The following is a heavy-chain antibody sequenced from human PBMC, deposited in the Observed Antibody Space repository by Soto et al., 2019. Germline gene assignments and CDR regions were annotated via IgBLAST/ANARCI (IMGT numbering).Heavy chain of an antibody. V-gene: IGHV4-31*03. CDR3: ATNGGYYDASGPKYFQY. CDR1: GGSMISGGYY. CDR2: IYYSGST. J-gene: IGHJ1*01. D-gene: IGHD3-22*01. Sequence: KSSETLSLTCTVSGGSMISGGYYWIWIRQYPGKGLECIGYIYYSGSTNYNPSLRSRVAISLDTSKNQFSLKLTSVTAADTAVYYCATNGGYYDASGPKYFQYWGQGTVAT.